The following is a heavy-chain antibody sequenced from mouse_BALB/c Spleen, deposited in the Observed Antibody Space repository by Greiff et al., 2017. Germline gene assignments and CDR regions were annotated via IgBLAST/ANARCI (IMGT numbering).Heavy chain of an antibody. CDR2: ISCYNGAT. CDR1: GYSFTGYY. Sequence: LVKTGASVKISCKASGYSFTGYYMHWVKQSHGKSLEWIGYISCYNGATSYNQKFKGKATFTVDTSSSTAYMQFNSLTSEDSAVYYCARVYYGNYEVYYYAMDYWGQGTSVTVSS. D-gene: IGHD2-1*01. J-gene: IGHJ4*01. V-gene: IGHV1S34*01. CDR3: ARVYYGNYEVYYYAMDY.